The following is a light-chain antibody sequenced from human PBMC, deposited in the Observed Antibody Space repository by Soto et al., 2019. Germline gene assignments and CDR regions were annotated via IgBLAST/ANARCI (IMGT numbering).Light chain of an antibody. CDR2: GAS. CDR1: QSVSSN. Sequence: EIVMTQSPATLSVSPGERATLSCRASQSVSSNLAWYQQKPGQAPRLLIYGASTRATGIPARFSGSGSGTEFTLTISSLQSEDFAVYYCQQYNNRLTFGGGPRWRSN. V-gene: IGKV3-15*01. J-gene: IGKJ4*01. CDR3: QQYNNRLT.